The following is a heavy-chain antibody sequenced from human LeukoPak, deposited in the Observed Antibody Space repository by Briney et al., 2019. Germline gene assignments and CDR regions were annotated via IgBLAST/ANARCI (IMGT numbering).Heavy chain of an antibody. CDR2: ISSSSSYI. Sequence: GGSLRLSCAASGFTFSSYSMNWVRQAPGKGLEWVSSISSSSSYIYYADSVKGRFTISRDNTKNSLYLQMNSLRAEDTAVYYCARGYSSSWYLTWFDPWGQGTLVTVSS. V-gene: IGHV3-21*01. CDR1: GFTFSSYS. D-gene: IGHD6-13*01. J-gene: IGHJ5*02. CDR3: ARGYSSSWYLTWFDP.